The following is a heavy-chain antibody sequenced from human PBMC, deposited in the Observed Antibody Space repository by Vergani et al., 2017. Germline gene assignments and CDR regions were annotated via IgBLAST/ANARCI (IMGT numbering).Heavy chain of an antibody. J-gene: IGHJ6*02. CDR3: ARVYGRAAAGLEYYYYNYGMDV. Sequence: EVQLVESGGGLVKPGGSLRLSCAASGFIFNNYNMNWVRQAPGKGLEWVSSISSSTYIYYADSVKGRFTISRDNAKNSLYMQMNSLRAEDTAVYYCARVYGRAAAGLEYYYYNYGMDVWGQGTTVTVSS. V-gene: IGHV3-21*01. CDR1: GFIFNNYN. CDR2: ISSSTYI. D-gene: IGHD6-13*01.